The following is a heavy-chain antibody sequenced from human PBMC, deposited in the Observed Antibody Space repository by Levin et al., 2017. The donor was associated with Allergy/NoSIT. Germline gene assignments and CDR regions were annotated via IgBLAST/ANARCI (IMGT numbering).Heavy chain of an antibody. CDR2: ISWNSGNI. D-gene: IGHD5-18*01. CDR3: AKGYNYAYVHYFDY. CDR1: GFTFDDYA. Sequence: GGSLRLSCAASGFTFDDYAMHWVRQVPVKGLEWVSGISWNSGNIGYADSVKGRFTISRDNAKSSLYLQMNSLRPEDTALYYCAKGYNYAYVHYFDYWGQGTLVTVSS. J-gene: IGHJ4*02. V-gene: IGHV3-9*01.